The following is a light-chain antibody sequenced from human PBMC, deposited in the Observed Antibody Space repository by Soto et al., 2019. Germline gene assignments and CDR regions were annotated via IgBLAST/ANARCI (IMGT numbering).Light chain of an antibody. CDR1: QDITND. CDR3: QQYHSYSPLT. V-gene: IGKV1-17*01. J-gene: IGKJ4*01. CDR2: AAS. Sequence: DIQMTQSPSSLSASVGDRVTITCRASQDITNDLAWYQQKPGKAPQRLIYAASNLQTGVPSRFSGSRSGTEFTLTISSLQPDDFATYFCQQYHSYSPLTFGGGTKVDIK.